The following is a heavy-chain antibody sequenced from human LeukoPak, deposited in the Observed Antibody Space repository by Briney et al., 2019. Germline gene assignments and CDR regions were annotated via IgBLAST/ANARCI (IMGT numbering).Heavy chain of an antibody. CDR2: INHSGST. V-gene: IGHV4-34*01. CDR3: ARVRYGDHGSYYFDY. Sequence: SETLSLTCAVYGGSFSGYYWSWIRQPPGKGLEWIGEINHSGSTNYNPSLKSRVTISVDTSKNQFSLKLSSVTAADTAVYYCARVRYGDHGSYYFDYWGQGTLVTVSS. J-gene: IGHJ4*02. CDR1: GGSFSGYY. D-gene: IGHD4-17*01.